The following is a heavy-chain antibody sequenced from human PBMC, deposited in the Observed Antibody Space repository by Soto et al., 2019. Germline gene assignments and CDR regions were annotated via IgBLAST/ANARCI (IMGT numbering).Heavy chain of an antibody. CDR3: ARHRTGYSSSWLDY. V-gene: IGHV4-39*01. Sequence: QLQLQESGPGLVKRSETLSLTCTVSGGSISSGSYSWGWIRQPPGKGLEWIGNTYFTGNTHYNPSRSNRVTMSVDTSKSQFSLSLGSVTAADTAVYYCARHRTGYSSSWLDYWGQGILVTVSS. D-gene: IGHD6-13*01. J-gene: IGHJ4*02. CDR2: TYFTGNT. CDR1: GGSISSGSYS.